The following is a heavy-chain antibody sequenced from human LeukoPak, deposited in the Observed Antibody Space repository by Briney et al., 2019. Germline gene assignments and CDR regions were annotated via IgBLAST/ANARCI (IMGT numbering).Heavy chain of an antibody. D-gene: IGHD3-16*01. J-gene: IGHJ4*02. CDR2: IYYSGST. Sequence: SETLSLTCTVSGGSISSYYWSWIRQPPGKGLEWIGYIYYSGSTNYNPSLKSRVTISVDTSKNQFSLKLSSVTAADTAVYYCARRGGGRSSFSRWGQGTLVTVSS. V-gene: IGHV4-59*08. CDR1: GGSISSYY. CDR3: ARRGGGRSSFSR.